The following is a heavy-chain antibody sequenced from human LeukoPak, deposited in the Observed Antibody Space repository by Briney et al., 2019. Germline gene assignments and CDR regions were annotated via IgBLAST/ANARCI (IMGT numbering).Heavy chain of an antibody. CDR2: MNPNCGNT. Sequence: ASVKVSCKASGYTFTSYDINWVRQATGQGLEWMGWMNPNCGNTGYAQKFQGRVTMTRNTSISTAYMELSSLRSEDTAVYYCARGRGTMVRGVIIAHYYYGMDVWGQGTTVTVSS. J-gene: IGHJ6*02. V-gene: IGHV1-8*01. D-gene: IGHD3-10*01. CDR3: ARGRGTMVRGVIIAHYYYGMDV. CDR1: GYTFTSYD.